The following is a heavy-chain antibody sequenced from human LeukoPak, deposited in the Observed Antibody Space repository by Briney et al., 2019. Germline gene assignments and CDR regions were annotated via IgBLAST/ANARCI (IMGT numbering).Heavy chain of an antibody. D-gene: IGHD1-26*01. CDR1: GFTFSSYA. Sequence: GGSLRLSCAASGFTFSSYAMSWVRQAPGKGLEWVSGISGSGGNTYYADSVKGRFTISRDNSKNTLYLQMNSPRAEDTAVYYCAKSVGATLFDYWGQGTLVTVSS. CDR3: AKSVGATLFDY. J-gene: IGHJ4*02. V-gene: IGHV3-23*01. CDR2: ISGSGGNT.